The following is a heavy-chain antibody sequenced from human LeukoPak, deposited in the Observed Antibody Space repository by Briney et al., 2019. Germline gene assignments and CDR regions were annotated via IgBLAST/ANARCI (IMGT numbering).Heavy chain of an antibody. CDR2: INAGNGNT. Sequence: ASVKVSCKASGYTFTSYAMHWVRQAPGQRLEWMGWINAGNGNTKYSQKFQGRVTITRDTSASTAYMELSSLRSEDTAVYYCARGNRDIVVVPAACHFDYWGQGTLVTVSS. V-gene: IGHV1-3*01. J-gene: IGHJ4*02. CDR3: ARGNRDIVVVPAACHFDY. CDR1: GYTFTSYA. D-gene: IGHD2-2*01.